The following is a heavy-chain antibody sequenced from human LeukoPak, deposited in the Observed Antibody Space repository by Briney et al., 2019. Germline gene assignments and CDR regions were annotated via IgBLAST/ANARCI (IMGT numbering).Heavy chain of an antibody. CDR3: AKDYFRRYYDSSAKSPDFDY. Sequence: GGSLRLSCAASGFTFSSYALHWVRQAPGKGLEWVAVISYDGRNKYYADSVKGRFTISRDNSKNTLYLQMNSLRAEDTAVYYCAKDYFRRYYDSSAKSPDFDYWGQGTLVTVSS. J-gene: IGHJ4*02. D-gene: IGHD3-22*01. V-gene: IGHV3-30*04. CDR2: ISYDGRNK. CDR1: GFTFSSYA.